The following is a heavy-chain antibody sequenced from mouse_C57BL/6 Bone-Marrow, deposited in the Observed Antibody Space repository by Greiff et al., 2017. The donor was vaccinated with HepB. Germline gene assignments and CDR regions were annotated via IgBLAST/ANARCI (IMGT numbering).Heavy chain of an antibody. V-gene: IGHV5-12*01. D-gene: IGHD1-1*01. CDR3: ARQGGYYGSCHWYFDV. J-gene: IGHJ1*03. CDR1: GFTFSDYY. Sequence: EVQLVESGGGLVQPGGSLKLSCAASGFTFSDYYMYWVRQTPEKRLEWVAYISNGGGSTYYPDTVKGRFTISRDNAKKTLYLQMSRLKSEDTAMYYCARQGGYYGSCHWYFDVWGTGTTVTVSS. CDR2: ISNGGGST.